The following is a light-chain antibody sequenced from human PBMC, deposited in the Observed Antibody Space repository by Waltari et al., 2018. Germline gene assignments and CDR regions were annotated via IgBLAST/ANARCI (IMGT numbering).Light chain of an antibody. Sequence: EIVMTQSPATLFVSPGERVTLSCRASRSIRSYLVWYQQKPGQAPRLLIYDAFTRATGIPARFSGSGSGTEFTLTISSLQSEDFAVYYCQHYINWPHTFGQGTKLEIK. CDR3: QHYINWPHT. CDR1: RSIRSY. V-gene: IGKV3-15*01. J-gene: IGKJ2*01. CDR2: DAF.